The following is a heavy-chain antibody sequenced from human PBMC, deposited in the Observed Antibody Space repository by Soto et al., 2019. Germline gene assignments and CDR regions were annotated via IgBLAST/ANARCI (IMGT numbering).Heavy chain of an antibody. V-gene: IGHV4-34*01. CDR2: INHSGST. Sequence: SETLSLTCDGYGGSLSGYYWSWIRQPPGKGLEWIGEINHSGSTNYNPSLKSRVTISVDTSKNQFSLKLSSVTAADTAVYYCARGPWNYDSSGYYSNFDYWGQGTLVTVSS. CDR3: ARGPWNYDSSGYYSNFDY. D-gene: IGHD3-22*01. CDR1: GGSLSGYY. J-gene: IGHJ4*02.